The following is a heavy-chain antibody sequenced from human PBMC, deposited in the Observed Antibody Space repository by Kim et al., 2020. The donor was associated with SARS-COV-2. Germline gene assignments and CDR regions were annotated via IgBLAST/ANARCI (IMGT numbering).Heavy chain of an antibody. J-gene: IGHJ2*01. Sequence: YAAFVKGRFTIYRDNRENTVSLQMNSLRAEDTAVYHCARGVFSYSEWYFDLWGRGTLVAVSS. D-gene: IGHD5-18*01. CDR3: ARGVFSYSEWYFDL. V-gene: IGHV3-74*01.